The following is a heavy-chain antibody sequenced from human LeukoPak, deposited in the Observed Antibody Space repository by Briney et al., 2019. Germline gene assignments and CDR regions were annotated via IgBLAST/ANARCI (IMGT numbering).Heavy chain of an antibody. CDR2: IYYSGST. CDR1: GGSISSSSYY. CDR3: ARGFDWNLYYYYYYMDV. Sequence: PSETLSLTCTVSGGSISSSSYYWGWIRQPPGMGLEWIGSIYYSGSTYYNPSLKSRVTISVDTSKNQFSLKPSSVTAADTAVYYCARGFDWNLYYYYYYMDVWGKGTTVTVSS. V-gene: IGHV4-39*07. J-gene: IGHJ6*03. D-gene: IGHD3-9*01.